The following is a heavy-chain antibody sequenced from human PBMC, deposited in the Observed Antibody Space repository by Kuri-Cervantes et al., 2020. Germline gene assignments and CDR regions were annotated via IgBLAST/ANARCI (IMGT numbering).Heavy chain of an antibody. CDR1: GFTFSDYY. J-gene: IGHJ4*02. CDR2: ISGSDNTI. V-gene: IGHV3-11*04. CDR3: ASSYYYGP. Sequence: GESLKISCAASGFTFSDYYMNWIRQAPGKRLEWVSYISGSDNTISYADSVKGRFTISRDNAKNPLYLQMNSLKVEDTAVYYCASSYYYGPGGRGSLVTVSS. D-gene: IGHD3-10*01.